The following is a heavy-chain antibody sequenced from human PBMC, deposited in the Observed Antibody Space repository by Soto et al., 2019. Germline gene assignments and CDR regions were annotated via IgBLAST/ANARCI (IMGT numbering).Heavy chain of an antibody. CDR2: ITGSGDNT. Sequence: GGSLRLSCAASGFTFSSYAVSWVRQAPGKGLEWVSVITGSGDNTYYADSVKGRFTISRDNSKNTLCLQMNSLRAEDTAVYYCAKDFGHYDILTGYPTFGSWGQGTLVTVSS. J-gene: IGHJ4*02. D-gene: IGHD3-9*01. CDR3: AKDFGHYDILTGYPTFGS. V-gene: IGHV3-23*01. CDR1: GFTFSSYA.